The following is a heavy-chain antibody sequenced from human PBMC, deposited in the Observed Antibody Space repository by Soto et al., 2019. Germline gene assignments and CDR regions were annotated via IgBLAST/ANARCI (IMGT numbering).Heavy chain of an antibody. J-gene: IGHJ4*02. D-gene: IGHD2-2*01. CDR3: ARDRSSSRYNGTFYSDS. Sequence: QVQLVQSGAELRRPGSSVKVSCTASGGTFSTYDISWVRQAPGQGLEWMGGIIPAFDATKFAQKFQGRLTITADKSTGTVYMELSSLSSEDTAVYYCARDRSSSRYNGTFYSDSWGQGTLVTVSS. CDR2: IIPAFDAT. V-gene: IGHV1-69*06. CDR1: GGTFSTYD.